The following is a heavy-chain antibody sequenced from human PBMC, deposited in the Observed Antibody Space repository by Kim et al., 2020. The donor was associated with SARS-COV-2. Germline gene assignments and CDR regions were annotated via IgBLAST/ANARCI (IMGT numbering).Heavy chain of an antibody. Sequence: GGSLRLSCAASGFTFSSYSRNWVRQATGKGLEWDSSISSSSSYIYYADAAKGRFTLSRDNAKNALYLQMNSLRAEDTAVIYCARFLLRGVFTPFDYWGQG. CDR3: ARFLLRGVFTPFDY. D-gene: IGHD3-10*01. V-gene: IGHV3-21*01. J-gene: IGHJ4*02. CDR1: GFTFSSYS. CDR2: ISSSSSYI.